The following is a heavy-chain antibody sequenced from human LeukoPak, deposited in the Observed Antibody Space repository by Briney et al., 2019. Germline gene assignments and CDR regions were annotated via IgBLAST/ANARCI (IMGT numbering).Heavy chain of an antibody. V-gene: IGHV3-9*01. Sequence: GRSLRLSCAASGFTFDDYAMHWVRQAPGKGLEWVSGISWNSGSIGYADSVKGRFTISRDNAKNSLYLQMSSLRAEDTALYYCAKDSIAVAGTGYYFDYWGQGALVTVSS. CDR2: ISWNSGSI. CDR1: GFTFDDYA. D-gene: IGHD6-19*01. CDR3: AKDSIAVAGTGYYFDY. J-gene: IGHJ4*02.